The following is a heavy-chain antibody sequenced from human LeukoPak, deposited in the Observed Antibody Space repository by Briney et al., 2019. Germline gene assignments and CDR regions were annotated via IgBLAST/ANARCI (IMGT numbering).Heavy chain of an antibody. CDR3: ARLIDLWFGELLSPTFFGGFDY. CDR2: IYYSGST. Sequence: PSETLSLTCTVSGGSISSSSYYWGWIRQPPGKGLEWIGSIYYSGSTYYNPSLKSRVTISVDTSKNQFSLKLSSVTAADTAVYYCARLIDLWFGELLSPTFFGGFDYWGQGTLVTVSS. D-gene: IGHD3-10*01. J-gene: IGHJ4*02. V-gene: IGHV4-39*01. CDR1: GGSISSSSYY.